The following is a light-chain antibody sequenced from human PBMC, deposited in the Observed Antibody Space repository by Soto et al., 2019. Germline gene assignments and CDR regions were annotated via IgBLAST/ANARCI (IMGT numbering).Light chain of an antibody. CDR3: QERSSWRFT. V-gene: IGKV3-11*01. Sequence: EIVLTQFPATLSLSPGERATLSCRASQSVSTFLAWYQQTPGQSPRLVVYDASKRATGIPARFNCSGSGSDLNVTISSLEPEGFAVDYCQERSSWRFTCGRGTRVESK. J-gene: IGKJ4*01. CDR1: QSVSTF. CDR2: DAS.